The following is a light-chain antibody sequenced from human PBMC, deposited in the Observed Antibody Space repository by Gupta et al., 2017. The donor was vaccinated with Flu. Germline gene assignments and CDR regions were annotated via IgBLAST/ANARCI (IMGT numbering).Light chain of an antibody. CDR1: SSNIGSNT. CDR3: AAWDDSLNGHYV. V-gene: IGLV1-44*01. CDR2: GNN. J-gene: IGLJ1*01. Sequence: VTITCSGSSSNIGSNTVNWYQQVPGTAPKLLIYGNNQRPSGVPDRFSGSKSGTSASLAISGLQSEEEADYYCAAWDDSLNGHYVFGTGTKVTVL.